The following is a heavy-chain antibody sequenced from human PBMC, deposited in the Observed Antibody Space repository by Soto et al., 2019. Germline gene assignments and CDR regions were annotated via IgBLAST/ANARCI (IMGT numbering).Heavy chain of an antibody. CDR1: GFTFSSYG. Sequence: QVQLVESGGGVVQPGRSLRLSCAASGFTFSSYGMHWVRQAPGKGLEWVAVISYDGSNKYYADSVKGRFTISRDNSKNTLYLQMNSLRAEDTAVYYCAKDLSYSSSRLYNWFDPWGQGTLVTVSS. CDR2: ISYDGSNK. D-gene: IGHD6-13*01. J-gene: IGHJ5*02. V-gene: IGHV3-30*18. CDR3: AKDLSYSSSRLYNWFDP.